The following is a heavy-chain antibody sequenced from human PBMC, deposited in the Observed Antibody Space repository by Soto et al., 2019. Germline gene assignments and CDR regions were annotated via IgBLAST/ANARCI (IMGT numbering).Heavy chain of an antibody. Sequence: QVQLVQSAAEVKKPGSSVKVSCKASGGTFSSYTISWVRQAPGQGLEWMGRIIPILGIANYAQKFQGRVTITADKSTSTAYMELSSLRSEDTAVYYCARDRGYSYVYLSPPFAYWGQGTLSPSPQ. V-gene: IGHV1-69*08. CDR2: IIPILGIA. CDR1: GGTFSSYT. CDR3: ARDRGYSYVYLSPPFAY. D-gene: IGHD5-18*01. J-gene: IGHJ4*02.